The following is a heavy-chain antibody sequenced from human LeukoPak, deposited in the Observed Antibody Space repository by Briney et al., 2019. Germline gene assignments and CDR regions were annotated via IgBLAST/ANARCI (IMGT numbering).Heavy chain of an antibody. J-gene: IGHJ4*02. D-gene: IGHD2-15*01. CDR2: IKQDGTEK. CDR3: TRDTGCPGGTCYSFYDY. Sequence: QPGGSLRLSCAASGFTFSNYWMTWVRQAPGKGLEWVANIKQDGTEKCYVDSVKGRFTISRDNAENSLYLQMNGLRAEDTAVYYCTRDTGCPGGTCYSFYDYWGQGTLVTVSS. V-gene: IGHV3-7*01. CDR1: GFTFSNYW.